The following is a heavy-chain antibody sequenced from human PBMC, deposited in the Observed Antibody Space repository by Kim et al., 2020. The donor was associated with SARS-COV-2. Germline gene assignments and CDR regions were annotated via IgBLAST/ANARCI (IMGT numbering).Heavy chain of an antibody. D-gene: IGHD6-13*01. J-gene: IGHJ4*02. V-gene: IGHV4-4*02. CDR3: ARILGGSSWSTSAPRYFDY. CDR2: IYHSGST. Sequence: SETLSLTCAVSGGSISSSNWWSWVRQPPGKGLEWIGEIYHSGSTNYNPSLKSRVTISVDKSKNQFSLKLSSVTAADTAVYYCARILGGSSWSTSAPRYFDYWGQGTLVTVSS. CDR1: GGSISSSNW.